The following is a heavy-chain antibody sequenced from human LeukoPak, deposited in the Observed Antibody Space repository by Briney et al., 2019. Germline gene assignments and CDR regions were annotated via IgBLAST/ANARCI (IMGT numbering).Heavy chain of an antibody. J-gene: IGHJ4*02. CDR1: IESFSGHY. D-gene: IGHD3-16*01. CDR2: INHSGGT. CDR3: ARRPLGGGLDY. Sequence: PSETLSLTCAVYIESFSGHYWTWIRQPPGKGLEWIGEINHSGGTSYNPSLKSRVTISVDTSKNQFSLKLSSVTAADTAVYYCARRPLGGGLDYWGQGTLVTVSS. V-gene: IGHV4-34*01.